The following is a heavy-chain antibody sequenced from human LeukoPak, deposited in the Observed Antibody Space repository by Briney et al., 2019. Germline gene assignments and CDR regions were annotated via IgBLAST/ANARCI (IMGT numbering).Heavy chain of an antibody. D-gene: IGHD3-16*01. Sequence: PGGSLRLSCAASGFTFSSYSMNWVRQAPGKGLEWVSYITVSGNSIYYGDSVKGRFTISRENARNSLYLQMNSLRAEDTAVYYCARAITFGGGFDYWGQGTLVTVSS. CDR3: ARAITFGGGFDY. J-gene: IGHJ4*02. CDR2: ITVSGNSI. V-gene: IGHV3-48*04. CDR1: GFTFSSYS.